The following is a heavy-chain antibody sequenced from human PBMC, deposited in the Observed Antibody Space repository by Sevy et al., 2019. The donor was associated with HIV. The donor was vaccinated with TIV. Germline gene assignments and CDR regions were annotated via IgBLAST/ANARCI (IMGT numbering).Heavy chain of an antibody. CDR1: GVSVSSGGYY. CDR3: ARLSGTYYPFDI. J-gene: IGHJ4*02. Sequence: SETLSLTCSVSGVSVSSGGYYWTWIRQSPGKGLEWIAYIYHTGSSTYNPSLKNRVTISVDKSKDQLSLTLNSVISADTAVYFCARLSGTYYPFDIWGQGTLVTVSS. CDR2: IYHTGSS. D-gene: IGHD1-26*01. V-gene: IGHV4-61*08.